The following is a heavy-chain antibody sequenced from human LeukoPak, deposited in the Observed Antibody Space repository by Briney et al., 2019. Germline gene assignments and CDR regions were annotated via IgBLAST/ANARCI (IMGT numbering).Heavy chain of an antibody. J-gene: IGHJ4*02. CDR3: ARDRTGESDFDY. CDR1: GYTFTGYY. V-gene: IGHV1-2*02. Sequence: VASVKVSCKASGYTFTGYYMHWVRQAPGQGLEWMGWINPNSGGTNYAQKFKGRVTMTRDTSISTAYMELSRLTSDDTAVYYCARDRTGESDFDYWGQGTLVTVSS. D-gene: IGHD7-27*01. CDR2: INPNSGGT.